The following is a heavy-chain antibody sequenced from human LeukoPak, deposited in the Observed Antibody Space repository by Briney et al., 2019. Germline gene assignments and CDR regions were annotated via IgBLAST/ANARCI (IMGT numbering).Heavy chain of an antibody. D-gene: IGHD4-17*01. J-gene: IGHJ5*02. CDR1: GGSISSGGYY. CDR2: IYYSGST. CDR3: ARERRLAYGEGNWFDP. Sequence: PSETLSLTCTVSGGSISSGGYYWSWIRQHPGKGLEWIGYIYYSGSTYYNPSLKSRVTISVDTSKNQFSLKLSSVTAADTAVYYCARERRLAYGEGNWFDPWGQGTLVTVSS. V-gene: IGHV4-31*03.